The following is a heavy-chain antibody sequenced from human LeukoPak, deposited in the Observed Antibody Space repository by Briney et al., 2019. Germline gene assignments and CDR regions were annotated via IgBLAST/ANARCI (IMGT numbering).Heavy chain of an antibody. J-gene: IGHJ3*01. CDR2: ISSRSRTI. Sequence: GGSLRLSCAASGFIFSSYDFNWVRQAPGKGLEWVSYISSRSRTIYYADSVKGRFTISRDNAQKSLYLQINSLRGDDTALYYCVRGTKAFDVWGQGTMVTVSS. CDR1: GFIFSSYD. CDR3: VRGTKAFDV. V-gene: IGHV3-48*04.